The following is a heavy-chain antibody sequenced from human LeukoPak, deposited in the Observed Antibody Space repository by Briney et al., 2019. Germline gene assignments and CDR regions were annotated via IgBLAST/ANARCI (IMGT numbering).Heavy chain of an antibody. CDR2: IKSDGSST. V-gene: IGHV3-74*01. J-gene: IGHJ6*02. D-gene: IGHD2-2*01. CDR3: ARELPAAPYYNYYGMDV. Sequence: GGSLRLSCAASGFTFSRYWMHWVRQAPGKGLVWVSRIKSDGSSTSYADSEKGRFTISRDNAKNTLYLQMNSLRVEDTAVYYCARELPAAPYYNYYGMDVWGQGTTVTASS. CDR1: GFTFSRYW.